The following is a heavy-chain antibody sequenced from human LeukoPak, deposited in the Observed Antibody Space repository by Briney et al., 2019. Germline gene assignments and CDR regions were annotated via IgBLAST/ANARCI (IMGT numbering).Heavy chain of an antibody. CDR3: GRSYCANGACYSVDY. CDR1: GDSVSSNSAA. D-gene: IGHD2-8*01. J-gene: IGHJ4*02. Sequence: SQTLSLTCAISGDSVSSNSAAWNWIRQSPSRVLEWLGRSYRKSKWNSYYAISVRSRITINPDTSKNQFSLQLNSVTPEDTAVYYCGRSYCANGACYSVDYWGQGTLVTVSS. CDR2: SYRKSKWNS. V-gene: IGHV6-1*01.